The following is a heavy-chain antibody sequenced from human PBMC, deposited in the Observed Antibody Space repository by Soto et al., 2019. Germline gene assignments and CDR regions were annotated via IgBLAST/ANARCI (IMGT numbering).Heavy chain of an antibody. D-gene: IGHD6-13*01. CDR2: ISNDDGHT. V-gene: IGHV1-18*01. J-gene: IGHJ4*02. CDR3: ATGVGSWYGH. CDR1: GYTFNNFD. Sequence: ASVKVSCKIAGYTFNNFDISWVRQAPGQGLEWMGRISNDDGHTEHAQKFQGRISLTRDTYPRTAYMELRSLTSDDTAVYYCATGVGSWYGHWGQGTLVSVSS.